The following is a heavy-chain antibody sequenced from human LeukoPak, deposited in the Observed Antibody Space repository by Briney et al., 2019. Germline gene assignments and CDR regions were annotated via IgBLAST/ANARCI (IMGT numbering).Heavy chain of an antibody. Sequence: GSLGLSCAASGFTFSSYGMHWVRQAPGKGLEWVAFIRYDGNNKYYADSVKGRFTISRNNSNNTLYLQMDSLRPEDTAVYYCAKSGEWFGELLDYYYMDVWGKGTTVTVSS. V-gene: IGHV3-30*02. D-gene: IGHD3-10*01. CDR2: IRYDGNNK. CDR3: AKSGEWFGELLDYYYMDV. CDR1: GFTFSSYG. J-gene: IGHJ6*03.